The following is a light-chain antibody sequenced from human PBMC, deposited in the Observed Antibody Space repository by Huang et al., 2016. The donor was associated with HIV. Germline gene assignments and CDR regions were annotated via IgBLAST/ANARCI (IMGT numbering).Light chain of an antibody. CDR2: GAS. CDR1: QSVSTN. Sequence: EIVMTQSPATLSVSPGERATLSCRASQSVSTNLAWFQREPGQAPRLLIFGASTRATGIPGRLSGSGSGTEFSLTISSLQSEDFAVYYCQQYNNWPITFGPGTKVDVK. CDR3: QQYNNWPIT. V-gene: IGKV3-15*01. J-gene: IGKJ3*01.